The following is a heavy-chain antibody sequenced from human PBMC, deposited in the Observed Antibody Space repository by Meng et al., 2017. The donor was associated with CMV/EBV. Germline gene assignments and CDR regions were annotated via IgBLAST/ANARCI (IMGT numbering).Heavy chain of an antibody. CDR1: GYTFTSYG. Sequence: ASVKVSCKASGYTFTSYGISWVRQASGQGLEWMGWISAYNGNTNYAQKLQGRVTMTTDTSTSTAYMELRSLRSDDTAVYYCARVLGYCSSTSRENWFDPWGQGTLVTVSS. V-gene: IGHV1-18*01. J-gene: IGHJ5*02. CDR2: ISAYNGNT. D-gene: IGHD2-2*01. CDR3: ARVLGYCSSTSRENWFDP.